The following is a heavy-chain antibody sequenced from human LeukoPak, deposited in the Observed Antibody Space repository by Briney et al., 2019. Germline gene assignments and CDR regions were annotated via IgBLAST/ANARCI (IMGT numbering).Heavy chain of an antibody. V-gene: IGHV3-23*01. D-gene: IGHD6-19*01. Sequence: PGGSLSLFCAASGFTFSTYAVNWVRQAPGKGLEWVSAISSSGGTTYYADSVKGRFSISRDNSKNMVHLQMNSLRAEDTAVYYCAKDRNGWPTNFDSWGQGTLVTVSA. J-gene: IGHJ4*02. CDR3: AKDRNGWPTNFDS. CDR2: ISSSGGTT. CDR1: GFTFSTYA.